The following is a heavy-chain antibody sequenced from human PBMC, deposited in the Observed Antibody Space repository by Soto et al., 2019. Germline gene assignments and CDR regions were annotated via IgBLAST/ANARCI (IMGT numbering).Heavy chain of an antibody. CDR2: IIPIFGTA. Sequence: GALVKVSCKASGGTFSSYAISWVRQAPGQGLEWMGGIIPIFGTANYAQKFQGRVTITADESTSTAYMELSSLRSEDTAVYYCAVHLTVLRYFDWLRVSGMDVWGQGTTVTVSS. CDR1: GGTFSSYA. J-gene: IGHJ6*02. D-gene: IGHD3-9*01. V-gene: IGHV1-69*13. CDR3: AVHLTVLRYFDWLRVSGMDV.